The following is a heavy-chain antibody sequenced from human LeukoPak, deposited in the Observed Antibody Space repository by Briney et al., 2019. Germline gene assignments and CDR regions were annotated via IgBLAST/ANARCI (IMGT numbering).Heavy chain of an antibody. CDR3: ARKRVDDAIDI. J-gene: IGHJ3*02. CDR2: SYYSGST. Sequence: PSETLSLTCSVSGVSITSDYWSWIRQPPGKGLEWIGYSYYSGSTNYNPSLKSRVTISVVTSKNQFSLRLRSVTAADTAVYYCARKRVDDAIDIWGQGTMVTVSS. D-gene: IGHD3-3*01. CDR1: GVSITSDY. V-gene: IGHV4-59*01.